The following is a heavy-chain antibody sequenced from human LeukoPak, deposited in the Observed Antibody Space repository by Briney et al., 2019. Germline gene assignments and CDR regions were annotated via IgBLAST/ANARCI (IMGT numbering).Heavy chain of an antibody. J-gene: IGHJ4*02. Sequence: GGSLRLSCAASGFTFSDYYMSWIRQAPGKGLEWVSYISSSGSTIYYADPVKGRFTISRDNAKNSLYLQRNSLRAEDTAVYYCARGSIAAAGTRFDYWGQGTLVTVSS. CDR1: GFTFSDYY. CDR3: ARGSIAAAGTRFDY. D-gene: IGHD6-13*01. CDR2: ISSSGSTI. V-gene: IGHV3-11*01.